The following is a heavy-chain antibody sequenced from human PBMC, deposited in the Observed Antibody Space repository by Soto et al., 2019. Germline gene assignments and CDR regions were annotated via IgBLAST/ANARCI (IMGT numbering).Heavy chain of an antibody. CDR1: GFTFSSSG. D-gene: IGHD3-16*02. CDR3: AKDRRAGYVWGSSRLFVGMDV. CDR2: ISYDGSNK. J-gene: IGHJ6*02. Sequence: QVQLVESGGGVVQPGRSLRLSCAASGFTFSSSGMHWVRQAPGKGLEWVAVISYDGSNKFYGDSVKGRFIISRDNSQNTLYPYMNSLRVEDTALYYCAKDRRAGYVWGSSRLFVGMDVWGQGTTVSVSS. V-gene: IGHV3-30*18.